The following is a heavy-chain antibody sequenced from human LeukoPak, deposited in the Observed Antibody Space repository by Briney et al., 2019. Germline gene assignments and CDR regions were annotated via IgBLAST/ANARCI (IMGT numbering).Heavy chain of an antibody. CDR3: ARGPVASASSGYYYVPEPFDY. V-gene: IGHV1-46*01. CDR2: INPSGGST. D-gene: IGHD3-22*01. CDR1: GYTFTSYY. Sequence: ASVKVSCKASGYTFTSYYMHWVRQAPGQGLEWMGIINPSGGSTSYAQKFQGRVTMTRDTSTSTVYMELSSLRSEDTAVYYCARGPVASASSGYYYVPEPFDYWGQGTLVTVSS. J-gene: IGHJ4*02.